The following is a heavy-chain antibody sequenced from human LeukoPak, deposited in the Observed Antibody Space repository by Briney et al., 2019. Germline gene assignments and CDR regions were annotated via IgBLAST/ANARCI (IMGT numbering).Heavy chain of an antibody. CDR1: GYTLTELS. Sequence: ATVKVSCKVSGYTLTELSMHWVRQAPGKGLEWMGGFDPEDGETIYAQKFQGRVTMTEDTSTDTAYMELSSLRSEDTAVYYCATISGGSWGWFDPWGQGTLVTVSS. CDR3: ATISGGSWGWFDP. D-gene: IGHD2-15*01. J-gene: IGHJ5*02. V-gene: IGHV1-24*01. CDR2: FDPEDGET.